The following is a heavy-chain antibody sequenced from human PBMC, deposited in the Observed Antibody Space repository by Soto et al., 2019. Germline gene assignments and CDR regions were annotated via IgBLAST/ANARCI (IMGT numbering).Heavy chain of an antibody. V-gene: IGHV3-30*04. J-gene: IGHJ4*02. D-gene: IGHD2-15*01. CDR3: ARDSGGSCFDY. Sequence: GGSLRLSCAASGFTFSSYAMHWVRQAPGKGLEWVAVISYDGSNKYYADSVKGRFTISRDNSKNTLYLQMNSLRAEDTAVYYCARDSGGSCFDYWGQGTLVTVSS. CDR1: GFTFSSYA. CDR2: ISYDGSNK.